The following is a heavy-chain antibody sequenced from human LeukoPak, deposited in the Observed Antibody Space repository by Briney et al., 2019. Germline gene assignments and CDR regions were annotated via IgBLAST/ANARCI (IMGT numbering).Heavy chain of an antibody. D-gene: IGHD3-10*01. CDR3: AKSNGYGLVDI. J-gene: IGHJ3*02. CDR2: IYYSGST. Sequence: GSLRLSCAASGFTFSDYWMSWVRQAPGKGLEWIGNIYYSGSTYYNPSLKSRVTISLDTSRNQFSLKLNSVTAADTAVYYCAKSNGYGLVDIWGQGTMVTVSS. V-gene: IGHV4-38-2*01. CDR1: GFTFSDYW.